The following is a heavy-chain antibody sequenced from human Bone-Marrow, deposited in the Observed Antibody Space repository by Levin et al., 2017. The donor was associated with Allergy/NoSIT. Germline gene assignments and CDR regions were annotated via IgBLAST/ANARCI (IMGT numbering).Heavy chain of an antibody. CDR3: AREGDWEGSVWYGTKDYAMDV. D-gene: IGHD6-19*01. J-gene: IGHJ6*02. CDR2: IYSTATT. CDR1: GVSINNYF. Sequence: SETLSLTCNVSGVSINNYFWTWIRQPPGKGLEWIGYIYSTATTSYNPSLKRRVTMSIDTSKNQIALKLSSLTAAGTDVYYFAREGDWEGSVWYGTKDYAMDVWGQGTTVTVSS. V-gene: IGHV4-59*01.